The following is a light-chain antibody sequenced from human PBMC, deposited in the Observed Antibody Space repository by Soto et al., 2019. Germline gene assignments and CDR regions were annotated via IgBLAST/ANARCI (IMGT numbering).Light chain of an antibody. J-gene: IGKJ2*01. CDR2: DAS. CDR1: QSVSSF. Sequence: EIVLTQSPATLSLSPGERATLSCRASQSVSSFLAWYQQKPGQAPRLLIYDASNRATDIPARFSGSGSGTDFTLTISSLESEDFAVYYCQQRTNWPTFGQGTKLEIK. CDR3: QQRTNWPT. V-gene: IGKV3-11*01.